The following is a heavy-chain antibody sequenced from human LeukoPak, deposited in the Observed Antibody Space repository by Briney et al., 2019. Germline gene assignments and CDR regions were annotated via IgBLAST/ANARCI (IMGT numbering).Heavy chain of an antibody. CDR2: IYGGGNI. CDR3: AKDEYYYDSSGYYLFDY. J-gene: IGHJ4*02. D-gene: IGHD3-22*01. CDR1: GFTVSSNY. V-gene: IGHV3-53*05. Sequence: GGSLRLSCAASGFTVSSNYMNWVRQAPGKGLEWVSVIYGGGNIYYADSVKGRFTISRDNSKNTLYLQMNSLRAEDTAVYYCAKDEYYYDSSGYYLFDYWGQGTLVTVSS.